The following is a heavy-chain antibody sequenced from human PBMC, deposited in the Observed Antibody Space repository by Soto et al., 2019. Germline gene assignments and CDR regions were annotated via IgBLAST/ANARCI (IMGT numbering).Heavy chain of an antibody. V-gene: IGHV4-31*03. CDR1: GGSISSGGYY. D-gene: IGHD3-10*02. Sequence: QVQLQESGPGLVKPSQTLSLTCTVSGGSISSGGYYWSWIRQHPGKGLEWIGYIYYSGSTYYNPSLKSRVTISVDTSKNQFSLKLSSVTAADTAVYYCARDCRRDTMSYENWFDPWGQGTLVTVSS. J-gene: IGHJ5*02. CDR2: IYYSGST. CDR3: ARDCRRDTMSYENWFDP.